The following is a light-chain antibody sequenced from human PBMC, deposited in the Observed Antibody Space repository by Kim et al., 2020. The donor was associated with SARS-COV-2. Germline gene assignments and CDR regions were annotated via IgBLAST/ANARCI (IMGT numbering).Light chain of an antibody. CDR2: YDS. CDR1: NIGSKS. V-gene: IGLV3-21*04. J-gene: IGLJ2*01. CDR3: QVWDTTSEHVI. Sequence: APGKTARTTCGGNNIGSKSVNCYHQKPGPAPVLVIYYDSGRPSGTPERFSGSNSGNTATLTISRVEVGDEADYYCQVWDTTSEHVIFGGGTQLTVL.